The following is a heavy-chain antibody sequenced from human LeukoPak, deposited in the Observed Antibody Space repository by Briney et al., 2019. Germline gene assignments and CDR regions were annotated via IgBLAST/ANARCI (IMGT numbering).Heavy chain of an antibody. CDR1: GGSFSGYY. V-gene: IGHV4-34*01. Sequence: SETLSLTCAVYGGSFSGYYWSWIRQPPGKGLEWIGEINHSGSTNYNPSLKSRVTISVDTSKNQFSLKLSSVTAADTAAYYCARGTRTRIFDYWGQGTLVTVSS. J-gene: IGHJ4*02. CDR2: INHSGST. CDR3: ARGTRTRIFDY. D-gene: IGHD2-2*01.